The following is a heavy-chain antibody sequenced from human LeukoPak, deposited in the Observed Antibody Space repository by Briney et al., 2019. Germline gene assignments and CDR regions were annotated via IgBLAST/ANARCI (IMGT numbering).Heavy chain of an antibody. D-gene: IGHD7-27*01. V-gene: IGHV4-59*06. CDR3: ARDLGGLGKIDY. CDR1: GGSISSYY. J-gene: IGHJ4*02. Sequence: PSETLSLTCTVSGGSISSYYWSWIRQPPGKGLEWIGYTFYSGCTYYNPSLKSRVIISVDASKNQFSLRLSSVTAADTAVYYCARDLGGLGKIDYWGQGTLVTLPS. CDR2: TFYSGCT.